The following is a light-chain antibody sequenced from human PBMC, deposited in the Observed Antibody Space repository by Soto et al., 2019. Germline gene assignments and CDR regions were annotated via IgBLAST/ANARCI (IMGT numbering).Light chain of an antibody. Sequence: EIVLTQSPATVSLSPGERVTLSCRASQYVNIYLAWYQQKPGQAPRLLIYDASDRATGVPARFSGSGSGTDFTLTISSLESEDVAVYYCQQRASWPLTFGGGTKVDIK. J-gene: IGKJ4*01. V-gene: IGKV3-11*01. CDR3: QQRASWPLT. CDR2: DAS. CDR1: QYVNIY.